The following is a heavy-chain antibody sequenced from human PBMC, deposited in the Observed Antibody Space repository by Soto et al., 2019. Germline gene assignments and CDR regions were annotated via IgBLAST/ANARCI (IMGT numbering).Heavy chain of an antibody. J-gene: IGHJ5*02. CDR3: ARSVFP. V-gene: IGHV4-31*03. Sequence: QVQLQESGPGLVKPSQTLSLTCTVSGGSITSGGYYWSWIRQHPGKGLEWIGYIYYSGFTYYNPSPXSXXTLSVDTSKNQFSLQLSSVTAADTAVYYCARSVFPWGQGTLVTVSS. CDR2: IYYSGFT. CDR1: GGSITSGGYY.